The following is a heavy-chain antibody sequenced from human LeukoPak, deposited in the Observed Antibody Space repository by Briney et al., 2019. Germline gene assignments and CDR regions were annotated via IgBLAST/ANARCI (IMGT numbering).Heavy chain of an antibody. Sequence: GESLKISCKGSGYSFTSYWISWVRQMPGKGLEWMGRIDPSDSYTNDSPSFQGHVTFLVDKSISTAYLQWSSLKASDTAIYYCARLNYGDYTLDYWGQGTLVTVSS. CDR1: GYSFTSYW. V-gene: IGHV5-10-1*01. CDR2: IDPSDSYT. J-gene: IGHJ4*02. CDR3: ARLNYGDYTLDY. D-gene: IGHD4-17*01.